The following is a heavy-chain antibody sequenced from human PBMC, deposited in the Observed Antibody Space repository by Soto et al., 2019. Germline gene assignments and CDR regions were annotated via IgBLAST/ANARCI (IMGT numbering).Heavy chain of an antibody. J-gene: IGHJ6*02. V-gene: IGHV3-11*06. CDR2: ISSSSSYT. CDR3: ASIKGAIYGMDV. D-gene: IGHD1-26*01. CDR1: GFTFSDYY. Sequence: PGGSLRLSCAASGFTFSDYYMSWIRQAPGKGLEWVSYISSSSSYTNYADSVKGRFTISRDNAKNSLYLQMNSLRAEDTAVYYCASIKGAIYGMDVWGQGTTVTVSS.